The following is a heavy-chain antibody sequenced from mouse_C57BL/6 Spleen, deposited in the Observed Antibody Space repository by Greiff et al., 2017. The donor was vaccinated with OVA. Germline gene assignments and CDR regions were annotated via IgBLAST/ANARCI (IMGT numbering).Heavy chain of an antibody. V-gene: IGHV1-15*01. CDR1: GYTFTDYE. CDR3: TRREATPFAY. CDR2: IDPETGGT. D-gene: IGHD1-1*01. Sequence: VQVVESGAELVRPGASVTLSCKASGYTFTDYEMHWVKQTPVHGLEWIGAIDPETGGTAYNQKFKGKAILTADKSSSTAYMELRSLTSEDSAVYYCTRREATPFAYWGQGTLVTVSA. J-gene: IGHJ3*01.